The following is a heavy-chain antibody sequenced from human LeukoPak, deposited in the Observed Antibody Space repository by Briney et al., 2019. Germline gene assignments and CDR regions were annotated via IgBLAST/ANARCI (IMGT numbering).Heavy chain of an antibody. D-gene: IGHD3-22*01. V-gene: IGHV3-48*01. J-gene: IGHJ4*02. CDR3: ARDLYYYDSSGYYY. Sequence: GGSLRLSCAASGFTFSSYSMNWVRQAPGKGLEWVSCISSSSSTIYYADSVKGRFTVSRDNAKNSLYLQMNSLRAEDTAVYYCARDLYYYDSSGYYYWGQGTLVTVSS. CDR2: ISSSSSTI. CDR1: GFTFSSYS.